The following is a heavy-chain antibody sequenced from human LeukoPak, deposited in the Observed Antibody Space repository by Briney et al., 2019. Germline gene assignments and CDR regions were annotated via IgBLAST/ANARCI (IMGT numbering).Heavy chain of an antibody. Sequence: GGSLRLSCAASGFTFINYAMSWVRQAPGKGLEWVSGISGSGGSTYYADSVKGRFTISRDNAKNSLHLQMNSLRAEDTAIYYCARDEKDSGAYHLGHYFDYWGQGTPVTVSS. D-gene: IGHD2-15*01. CDR2: ISGSGGST. V-gene: IGHV3-23*01. CDR3: ARDEKDSGAYHLGHYFDY. J-gene: IGHJ4*02. CDR1: GFTFINYA.